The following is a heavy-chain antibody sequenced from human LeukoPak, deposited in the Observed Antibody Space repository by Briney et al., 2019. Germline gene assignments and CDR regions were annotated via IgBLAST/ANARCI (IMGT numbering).Heavy chain of an antibody. Sequence: ASVKVFCKASGYTFTSYYMHWVRQAPGQGLEWMGIINPSGGSTSYAQKFQGRVTMTRDTSTSTVYMELSSLRSEDTAVYYCARARYYYDSSGYYPLRLDYWGQGTLVTVSS. J-gene: IGHJ4*02. D-gene: IGHD3-22*01. CDR2: INPSGGST. V-gene: IGHV1-46*01. CDR1: GYTFTSYY. CDR3: ARARYYYDSSGYYPLRLDY.